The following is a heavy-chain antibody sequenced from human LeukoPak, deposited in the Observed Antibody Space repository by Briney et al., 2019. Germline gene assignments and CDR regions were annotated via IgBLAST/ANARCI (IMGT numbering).Heavy chain of an antibody. CDR1: GYSFTNYW. Sequence: GESLKISCKGSGYSFTNYWIDWVRQMPGKGLEWMGVIYHGDSDTRYSPSFQGQVTISADKSIGTAYLQWSSLKASDTAMYYCARHGPYSNSDYWGQGTLVTVSS. CDR3: ARHGPYSNSDY. D-gene: IGHD4-11*01. J-gene: IGHJ4*02. CDR2: IYHGDSDT. V-gene: IGHV5-51*01.